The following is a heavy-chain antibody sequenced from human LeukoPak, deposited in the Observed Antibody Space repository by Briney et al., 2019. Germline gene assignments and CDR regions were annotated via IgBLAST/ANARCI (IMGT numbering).Heavy chain of an antibody. CDR1: GFTFSSSE. CDR3: ARDFGQWQLNGGYYFDY. Sequence: GGSLRLSCAASGFTFSSSEMNWVRQAPGKGLEWVSYISSSGSTIYYADSVKGRFTISRDNAKNSLYLQTNSLRAEDTAVYYCARDFGQWQLNGGYYFDYWGQGTLVSVSS. J-gene: IGHJ4*02. D-gene: IGHD1-26*01. CDR2: ISSSGSTI. V-gene: IGHV3-48*03.